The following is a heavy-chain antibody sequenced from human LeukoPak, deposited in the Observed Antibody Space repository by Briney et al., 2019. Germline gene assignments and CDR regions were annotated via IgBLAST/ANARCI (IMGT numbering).Heavy chain of an antibody. CDR1: GGTFSSYA. CDR2: IIPILGIA. CDR3: ASLAVRADYDY. J-gene: IGHJ4*02. Sequence: SVKVSCKASGGTFSSYAISWVRQAPGQGLEWMGRIIPILGIANYAQKFQGRVTMTRDTSISTAYMELSRLRSDDTAVYYCASLAVRADYDYWGQGTLVTVSS. V-gene: IGHV1-69*04. D-gene: IGHD3-10*01.